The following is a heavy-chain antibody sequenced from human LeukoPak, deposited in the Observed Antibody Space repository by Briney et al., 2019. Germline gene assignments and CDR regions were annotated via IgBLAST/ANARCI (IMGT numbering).Heavy chain of an antibody. CDR2: ISGSGGST. CDR1: GFTFNTYA. Sequence: WGSLRLSCVASGFTFNTYAMSWVRQAPGKGLEWVSAISGSGGSTYYADSVKGRFTISRDNSKNTLYLQMNSLRAEDTAVYYCAREWRTYDFWSQGTLVTVSS. D-gene: IGHD3-3*01. CDR3: AREWRTYDF. J-gene: IGHJ4*02. V-gene: IGHV3-23*01.